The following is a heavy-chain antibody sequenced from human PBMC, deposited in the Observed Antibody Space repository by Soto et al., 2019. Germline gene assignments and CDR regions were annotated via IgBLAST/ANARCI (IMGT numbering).Heavy chain of an antibody. V-gene: IGHV4-61*01. CDR3: ARSGVYCSSTSCYYYYGMDV. Sequence: SETLSLTCTVSGGSVRSGRYYWSWIRQPPGKGLEWIGYVFYSGSTRYNPSLNSRVTISVDTSKNQFSLKLSSVTAADTAVYYCARSGVYCSSTSCYYYYGMDVWGQGTTVTVSS. J-gene: IGHJ6*02. CDR2: VFYSGST. CDR1: GGSVRSGRYY. D-gene: IGHD2-2*01.